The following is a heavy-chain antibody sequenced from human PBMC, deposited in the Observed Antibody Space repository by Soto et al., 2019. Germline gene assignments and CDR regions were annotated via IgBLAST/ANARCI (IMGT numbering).Heavy chain of an antibody. CDR1: GFPFNTYA. V-gene: IGHV3-23*01. CDR3: AKDRQYTAMALFDY. Sequence: PGGSLRLSCAASGFPFNTYAMSWVRQAPGKGPEWVSAISAGGGAKFYTDSVQGRFTLSRDNSKNTLCLQMNSLRAEDTAEYYCAKDRQYTAMALFDYWGQGTLVTVSS. CDR2: ISAGGGAK. D-gene: IGHD5-18*01. J-gene: IGHJ4*02.